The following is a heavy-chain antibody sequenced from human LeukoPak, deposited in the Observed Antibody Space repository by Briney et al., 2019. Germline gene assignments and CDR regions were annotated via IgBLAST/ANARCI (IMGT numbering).Heavy chain of an antibody. D-gene: IGHD3-22*01. J-gene: IGHJ3*02. Sequence: ASVKVSCKASGYTFTSYGISCVRQAPGQGLEWMGWISAYNGNTNYAQKLQGRVTMTTDTSTSTAYMELRSLRSDDTAIYYCARDLATYYYDSSGAPGDGLDIWGQGTMVTVSS. CDR1: GYTFTSYG. CDR3: ARDLATYYYDSSGAPGDGLDI. CDR2: ISAYNGNT. V-gene: IGHV1-18*01.